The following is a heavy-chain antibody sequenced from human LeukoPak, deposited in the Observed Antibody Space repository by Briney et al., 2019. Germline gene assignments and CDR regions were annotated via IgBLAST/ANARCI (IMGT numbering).Heavy chain of an antibody. J-gene: IGHJ4*02. V-gene: IGHV3-7*01. Sequence: PGGSLRLSCAASGFAFSDFWMSWVRQAPGKGLEWVANIRHDGNAKNYVPSVRGRFTISRDNAKNSLYVQMNSLTVEDTAVYYCATSHDSAGNDWGQGTLVTVSS. CDR3: ATSHDSAGND. CDR1: GFAFSDFW. CDR2: IRHDGNAK. D-gene: IGHD2-15*01.